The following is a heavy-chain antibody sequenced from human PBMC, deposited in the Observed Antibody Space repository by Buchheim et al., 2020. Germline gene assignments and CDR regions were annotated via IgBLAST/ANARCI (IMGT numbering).Heavy chain of an antibody. Sequence: QVQLQQWGAGLLKPSETLSLTCAVYGGSFSGYYWSWIRQPPGKGLEWIGEINHSGSTNYNPSLKSRVTISVDTSKNQFSLKLSSVTAADTAVYYCARKGDSPTEGLYYGMDVWGQGTT. CDR3: ARKGDSPTEGLYYGMDV. J-gene: IGHJ6*02. D-gene: IGHD3-16*01. V-gene: IGHV4-34*01. CDR2: INHSGST. CDR1: GGSFSGYY.